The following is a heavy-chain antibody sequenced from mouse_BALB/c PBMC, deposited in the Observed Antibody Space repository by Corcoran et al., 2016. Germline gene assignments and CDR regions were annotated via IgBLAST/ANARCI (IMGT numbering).Heavy chain of an antibody. CDR1: GYTFTDYN. D-gene: IGHD1-1*01. V-gene: IGHV1-18*01. CDR2: INPNNGGP. J-gene: IGHJ3*01. CDR3: ARTYYGSGGFAY. Sequence: EVLLQQFGPELVKPGASVKIPCKASGYTFTDYNMDWVKQSHGKSLEWIGDINPNNGGPVYNQRLKGKATLTVDKSSSTAYMELRSLTSEDTAVYYCARTYYGSGGFAYWGQGTLVTVSA.